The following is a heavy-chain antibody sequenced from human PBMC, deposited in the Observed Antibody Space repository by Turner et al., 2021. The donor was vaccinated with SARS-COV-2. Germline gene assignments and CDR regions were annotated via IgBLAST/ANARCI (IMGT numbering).Heavy chain of an antibody. Sequence: QVPLQESGPGLVKPSETLSLTCTVPGGSISSYFWSWLRQPPGKGLEWIGYIFYSGSANYNPSLKSRVTISVDTSKNQFSLKLSSVTAADTAVYYCARAYYDILTGYYTPYYFDYWGQGTLVTVSS. D-gene: IGHD3-9*01. V-gene: IGHV4-59*08. CDR3: ARAYYDILTGYYTPYYFDY. CDR1: GGSISSYF. J-gene: IGHJ4*02. CDR2: IFYSGSA.